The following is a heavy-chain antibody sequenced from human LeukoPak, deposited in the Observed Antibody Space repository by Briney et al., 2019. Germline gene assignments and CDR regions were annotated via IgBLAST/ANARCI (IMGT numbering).Heavy chain of an antibody. J-gene: IGHJ6*02. Sequence: GGSLRLSCAASGFIFNNYAIAWVRQGPGKGLEWVSGISASGSRTYYADSVKGRFTISRDNSKNTLFLQMSSLRAEDTAVYYCAKAQGSCGGDTCQYAVDVWGQGTTVTVSS. CDR1: GFIFNNYA. V-gene: IGHV3-23*01. CDR2: ISASGSRT. D-gene: IGHD2-15*01. CDR3: AKAQGSCGGDTCQYAVDV.